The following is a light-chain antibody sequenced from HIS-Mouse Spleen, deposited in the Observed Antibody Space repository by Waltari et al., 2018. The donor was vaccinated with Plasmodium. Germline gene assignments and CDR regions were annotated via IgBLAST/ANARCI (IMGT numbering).Light chain of an antibody. CDR1: RSDVGGYNY. J-gene: IGLJ2*01. CDR3: SSYAGSNNLV. V-gene: IGLV2-8*01. CDR2: EVS. Sequence: QSALTQPPSASGSPGPSVTISCPGTRSDVGGYNYVSWYQQHPGKAPKLMIYEVSKRPSGVPDRFSGSKSGNTASLTVSGLQAEDEADYYCSSYAGSNNLVFGGGTKLTVL.